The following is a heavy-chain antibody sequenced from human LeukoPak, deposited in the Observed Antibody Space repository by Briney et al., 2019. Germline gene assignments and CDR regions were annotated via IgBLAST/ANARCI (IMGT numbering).Heavy chain of an antibody. J-gene: IGHJ6*02. CDR2: ISSSSSYI. V-gene: IGHV3-21*01. D-gene: IGHD2-21*02. Sequence: GGSLRLSCAASGFTFSSYSMNWVRQAPGKGLEWVSSISSSSSYIYYADSVKGRFTISRDNAKNSLYLQMNSLSAEDTAEYYCASKPEWVGTNYYYYNGMDVWGQGTTVTVSS. CDR1: GFTFSSYS. CDR3: ASKPEWVGTNYYYYNGMDV.